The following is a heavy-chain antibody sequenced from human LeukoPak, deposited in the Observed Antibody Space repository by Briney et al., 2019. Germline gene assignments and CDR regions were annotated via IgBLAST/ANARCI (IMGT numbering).Heavy chain of an antibody. CDR2: IYSGGST. Sequence: GGSLRLSCAASGFTVSSNYMSWVRQAPGKGLEWVSVIYSGGSTYYADSVKGRFTISRDNSKNTLYLQMNSQRAEDTAVYYCAGDRDDYGDYQGYWGQGTLVTVSS. V-gene: IGHV3-66*01. CDR3: AGDRDDYGDYQGY. CDR1: GFTVSSNY. J-gene: IGHJ4*02. D-gene: IGHD4-17*01.